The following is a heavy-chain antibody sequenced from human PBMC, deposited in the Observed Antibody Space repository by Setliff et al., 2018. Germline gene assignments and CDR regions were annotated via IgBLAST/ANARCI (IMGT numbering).Heavy chain of an antibody. D-gene: IGHD5-12*01. V-gene: IGHV1-18*01. CDR3: ARCLPFLSGYDRGAFDS. CDR1: GYTFTDYG. J-gene: IGHJ4*02. CDR2: ISGYNGDT. Sequence: ASVKVSCKTSGYTFTDYGISWVRQAPGQRLEWVGWISGYNGDTNYAQKFQGRVTLTTDRSTSTAYMELRSLKSDDTAVYYCARCLPFLSGYDRGAFDSWGQGTLVTVSS.